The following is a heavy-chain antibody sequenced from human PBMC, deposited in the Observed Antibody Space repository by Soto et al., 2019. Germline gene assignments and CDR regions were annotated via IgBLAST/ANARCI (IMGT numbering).Heavy chain of an antibody. CDR3: ARMESFGSLNWFDP. CDR1: GYTFTRYT. Sequence: ASVKVSCKASGYTFTRYTMNWVRQAPGQRLERMGWINPDNGNTKSSQKFQDRVIITRDTSASTAYMDLSSLTSEDTAIYYCARMESFGSLNWFDPWGQGTLVTVSS. D-gene: IGHD5-18*01. CDR2: INPDNGNT. J-gene: IGHJ5*02. V-gene: IGHV1-3*01.